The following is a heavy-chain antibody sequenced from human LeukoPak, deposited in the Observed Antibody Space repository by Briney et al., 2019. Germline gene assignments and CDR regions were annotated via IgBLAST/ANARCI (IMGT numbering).Heavy chain of an antibody. CDR2: IKQDGSEK. Sequence: GGSLRLSCAASGFTFSSHWMAWVRQAPGKGLEWVANIKQDGSEKYYLDSMKGQFTISRDNAKNSLYLQMNSLRVEDTALYYCARGSSSWYFDYWGQGTLVTVSS. D-gene: IGHD6-13*01. CDR1: GFTFSSHW. J-gene: IGHJ4*02. V-gene: IGHV3-7*01. CDR3: ARGSSSWYFDY.